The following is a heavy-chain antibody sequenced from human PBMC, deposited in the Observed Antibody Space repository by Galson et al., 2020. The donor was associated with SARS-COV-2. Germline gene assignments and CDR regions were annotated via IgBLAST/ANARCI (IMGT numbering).Heavy chain of an antibody. CDR3: ARGREQDIVVVPAAIDWFDP. D-gene: IGHD2-2*01. V-gene: IGHV4-30-2*01. CDR2: IYHRGST. J-gene: IGHJ5*02. CDR1: GGSISSGGYS. Sequence: SQTLSLTCAVSGGSISSGGYSWRWIRQPPGTGLAWIGYIYHRGSTYSNTSLKSRVTLSVDRSKNQFSLKLSSVTAADTAVYYCARGREQDIVVVPAAIDWFDPWVQGTLVTGSS.